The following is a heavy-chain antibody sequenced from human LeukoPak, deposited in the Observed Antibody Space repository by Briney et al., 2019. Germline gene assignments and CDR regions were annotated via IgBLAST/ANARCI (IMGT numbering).Heavy chain of an antibody. Sequence: GGSLSLSCTASGFTFSSYGLYWVRKAQGPGLERVAFIRYDGSNRSYEDPVQGRFTISRDNSKNTLYLQMKSLRAEDAAVYYCAKFARSQYYYDSSGYYYNAEYFQHWGQGTLVTVSS. D-gene: IGHD3-22*01. CDR2: IRYDGSNR. CDR3: AKFARSQYYYDSSGYYYNAEYFQH. J-gene: IGHJ1*01. CDR1: GFTFSSYG. V-gene: IGHV3-30*02.